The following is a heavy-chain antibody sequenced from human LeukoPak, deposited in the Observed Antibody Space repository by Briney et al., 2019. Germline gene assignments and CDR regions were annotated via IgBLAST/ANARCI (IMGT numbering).Heavy chain of an antibody. CDR3: AREYCSGGSCYPEYYYYYYGLDV. D-gene: IGHD2-15*01. CDR2: VKQDGSEK. CDR1: GFTFSSYW. V-gene: IGHV3-7*01. Sequence: GRSLRLSCAASGFTFSSYWMSWVRQAPGKGLEWVANVKQDGSEKYYVHSVRGRFTIPRDNAKNSLYLQMNSLRAEDTAVYYCAREYCSGGSCYPEYYYYYYGLDVWGQGTTVTVSS. J-gene: IGHJ6*02.